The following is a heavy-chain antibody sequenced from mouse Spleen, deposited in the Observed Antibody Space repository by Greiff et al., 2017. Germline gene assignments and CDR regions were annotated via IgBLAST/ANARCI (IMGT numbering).Heavy chain of an antibody. CDR2: IWSGGST. Sequence: VQGVESGPGLVQPSQSLSITCTVSGFSLTSYGVHWVRQSPGKGLEWLGVIWSGGSTDYNAAFISRLSISKDNSKSQVFFKMNSLQADDTAIYYCASYSYYSYDAWFAYWGQGTLVTVSA. V-gene: IGHV2-2*01. J-gene: IGHJ3*01. CDR3: ASYSYYSYDAWFAY. D-gene: IGHD2-12*01. CDR1: GFSLTSYG.